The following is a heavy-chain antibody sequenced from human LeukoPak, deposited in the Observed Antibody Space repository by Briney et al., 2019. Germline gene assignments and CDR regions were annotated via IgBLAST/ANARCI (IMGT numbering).Heavy chain of an antibody. V-gene: IGHV3-23*01. J-gene: IGHJ4*02. CDR1: GFTFSSYG. D-gene: IGHD4/OR15-4a*01. Sequence: PGGSLRLSCAASGFTFSSYGLSWVRQTPGKGLEWVSTISGSGDSTYYADSVKGRFTISRDNSKNTLYLQMNSLRAEDTAVYYCAKRAGYGGPFDYWGQGTLVTVSS. CDR2: ISGSGDST. CDR3: AKRAGYGGPFDY.